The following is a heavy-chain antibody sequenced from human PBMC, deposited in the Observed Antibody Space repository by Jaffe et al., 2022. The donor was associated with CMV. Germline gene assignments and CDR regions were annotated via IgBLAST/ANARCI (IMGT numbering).Heavy chain of an antibody. V-gene: IGHV3-21*01. CDR1: GFTFSSYS. CDR2: ISSSSSYI. Sequence: EVQLVESGGGLVKPGGSLRLSCAASGFTFSSYSMNWVRQAPGKGLEWVSSISSSSSYIYYADSVKGRFTISRDNAKNSLYLQMNSLRAEDTAVYYCARDAAAGTRYFDYWGQGTLVTVSS. D-gene: IGHD6-13*01. CDR3: ARDAAAGTRYFDY. J-gene: IGHJ4*02.